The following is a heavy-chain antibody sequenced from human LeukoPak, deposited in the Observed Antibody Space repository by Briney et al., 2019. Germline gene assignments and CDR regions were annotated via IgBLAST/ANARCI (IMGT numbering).Heavy chain of an antibody. Sequence: GASVKVSCKASGYTLTSYGISWVRQAPGQGLEWMGWISAYNGNTNYAQKLQGRVTMTTDTSTSTAYMELRSLRSDDTAVYYCARDATTVTTFATYYYYYMDVWGKGTTVTISS. CDR1: GYTLTSYG. CDR3: ARDATTVTTFATYYYYYMDV. CDR2: ISAYNGNT. V-gene: IGHV1-18*01. J-gene: IGHJ6*03. D-gene: IGHD4-17*01.